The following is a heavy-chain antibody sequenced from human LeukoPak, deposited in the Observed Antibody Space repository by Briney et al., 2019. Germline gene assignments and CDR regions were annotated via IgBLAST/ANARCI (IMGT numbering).Heavy chain of an antibody. D-gene: IGHD2-15*01. J-gene: IGHJ4*02. CDR3: ARASYCSGGICYYYY. V-gene: IGHV3-23*01. CDR1: GFTFNSYT. CDR2: ISGSGSST. Sequence: GGTLRLSCAASGFTFNSYTMSWVRQAPGNGLQWLSTISGSGSSTYYADSVKGRFTISRGNSKNTLYLQVNSLRAEDTAVYYCARASYCSGGICYYYYWGQGTLVTVSS.